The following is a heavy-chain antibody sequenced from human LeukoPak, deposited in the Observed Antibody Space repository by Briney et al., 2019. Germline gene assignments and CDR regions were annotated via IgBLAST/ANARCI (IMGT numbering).Heavy chain of an antibody. J-gene: IGHJ4*02. D-gene: IGHD2/OR15-2a*01. CDR1: GFTFSSYA. CDR2: ISYDGSNK. Sequence: PGRSLRLSCAASGFTFSSYAMHWVRQAPGKGLEWVAVISYDGSNKYYADSVKGRFTISRDNSKNTLYLQMNSLRAEDTAVYYWAGDFSVVFDYGGRGPLVPVSS. V-gene: IGHV3-30*04. CDR3: AGDFSVVFDY.